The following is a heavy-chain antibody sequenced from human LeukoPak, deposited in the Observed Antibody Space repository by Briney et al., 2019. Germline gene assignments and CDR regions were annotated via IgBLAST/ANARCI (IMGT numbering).Heavy chain of an antibody. CDR3: ASEYSSSWYAA. CDR1: GYTFTGYY. D-gene: IGHD6-13*01. CDR2: INPNSGGT. Sequence: GASVKVSCKASGYTFTGYYLHWVRQAPGQGLEWMGLINPNSGGTDYAQEFQGRVTMTRDTSISTAYMELSRLRSDDTAVYYCASEYSSSWYAAWGQGTLVTVSS. J-gene: IGHJ5*02. V-gene: IGHV1-2*02.